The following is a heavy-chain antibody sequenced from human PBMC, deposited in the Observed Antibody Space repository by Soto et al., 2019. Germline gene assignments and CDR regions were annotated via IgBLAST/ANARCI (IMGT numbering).Heavy chain of an antibody. CDR1: GFVFSNYG. CDR2: ISNDGNDE. CDR3: AKDIHSGSNHLGADY. Sequence: QVQVVESGGGVVQPGRSLRLSCAASGFVFSNYGMHWVRRAPGKGLEWVAVISNDGNDEYYIDSVKGRFTISRDNSKNTLYLQMNTLNTEDTALYYCAKDIHSGSNHLGADYWGQGTLVTVSS. D-gene: IGHD1-26*01. V-gene: IGHV3-30*18. J-gene: IGHJ4*02.